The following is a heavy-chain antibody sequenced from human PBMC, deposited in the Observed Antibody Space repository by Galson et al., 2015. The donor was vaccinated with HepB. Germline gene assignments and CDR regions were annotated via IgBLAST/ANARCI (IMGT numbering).Heavy chain of an antibody. J-gene: IGHJ3*02. Sequence: SLRLSCAASEFTFSSYGMHWVRQAPGKGLEWVAVIWHDGNKRYYADSVKGRFTISRDNSKNTLYLQMDSLRAEDTAVYYCARALGCTLMFLPAAGGALDTWGQGTKVTVSS. D-gene: IGHD2-8*01. CDR2: IWHDGNKR. CDR3: ARALGCTLMFLPAAGGALDT. CDR1: EFTFSSYG. V-gene: IGHV3-33*01.